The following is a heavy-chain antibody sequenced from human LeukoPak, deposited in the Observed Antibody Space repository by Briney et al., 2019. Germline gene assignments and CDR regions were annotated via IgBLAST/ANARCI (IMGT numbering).Heavy chain of an antibody. V-gene: IGHV3-23*01. CDR2: ISASGDNT. J-gene: IGHJ5*02. CDR1: GFTFSSSG. Sequence: GGSLRLSCAASGFTFSSSGMSWVRQAPGKGLEWVSTISASGDNTYYADSVKGRFTISRDNSKKKLYLQMNSLRAEDTAVYYCAKGYYGSGTYGWFDPWGQGTLVTVSS. CDR3: AKGYYGSGTYGWFDP. D-gene: IGHD3-10*01.